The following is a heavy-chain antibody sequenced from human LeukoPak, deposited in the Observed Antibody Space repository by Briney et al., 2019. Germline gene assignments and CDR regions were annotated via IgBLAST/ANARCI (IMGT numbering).Heavy chain of an antibody. D-gene: IGHD6-19*01. CDR3: AKPGYSSGWYYAFDI. V-gene: IGHV3-74*01. Sequence: GGSLRLSCAASGFTFSSYWMHWVRQAPGKGLVWVSRINSDGSSTSYADSVKGRFTISRDNAKNTLYLQMNSLRAEDTAVYYCAKPGYSSGWYYAFDIWGQGTMVTVSS. CDR1: GFTFSSYW. J-gene: IGHJ3*02. CDR2: INSDGSST.